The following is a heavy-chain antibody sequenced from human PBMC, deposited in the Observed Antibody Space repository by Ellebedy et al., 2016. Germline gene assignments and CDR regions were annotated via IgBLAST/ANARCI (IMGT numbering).Heavy chain of an antibody. CDR2: ISWNSGSI. V-gene: IGHV3-9*01. CDR3: AKDSGHYYYYMDV. D-gene: IGHD3-10*01. Sequence: SLKISXAASGFTFDDYAMHWVRQAPGKGLEWVSGISWNSGSIGYADSVKGRFTISRDNAKNSLYLQMNSLRAEDTALYYCAKDSGHYYYYMDVWGKGTTVIVSS. CDR1: GFTFDDYA. J-gene: IGHJ6*03.